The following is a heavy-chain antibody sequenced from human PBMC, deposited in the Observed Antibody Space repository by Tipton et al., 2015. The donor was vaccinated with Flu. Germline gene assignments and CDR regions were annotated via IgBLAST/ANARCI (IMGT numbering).Heavy chain of an antibody. V-gene: IGHV3-7*03. J-gene: IGHJ4*02. Sequence: SLRLSCAAAGFTFNNYWMSWLRQAPRKGLEWVAHISRDGSDQYYVDSVKGRFTISRDNAKKSLYLQMNSLRAEDTAVYYCAAFCGSDCSILNHWGQGTLVTVSS. CDR2: ISRDGSDQ. D-gene: IGHD2-21*01. CDR3: AAFCGSDCSILNH. CDR1: GFTFNNYW.